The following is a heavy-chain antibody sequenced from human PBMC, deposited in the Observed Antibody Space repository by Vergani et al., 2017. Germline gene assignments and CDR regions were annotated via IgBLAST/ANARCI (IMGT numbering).Heavy chain of an antibody. V-gene: IGHV3-30*03. CDR3: ERDFLTRVTTLYYSYMGV. CDR1: GFPFSDYG. D-gene: IGHD1-1*01. Sequence: QVQLVESGGGEVQPGRSLRLSCSAAGFPFSDYGVPWVRQAPGKGLEWLSVISYDGNKKNYADFVKGRFTISRDNSKNTMYLEMNALRAEETAVYYCERDFLTRVTTLYYSYMGVWGTGTTVTVSS. CDR2: ISYDGNKK. J-gene: IGHJ6*03.